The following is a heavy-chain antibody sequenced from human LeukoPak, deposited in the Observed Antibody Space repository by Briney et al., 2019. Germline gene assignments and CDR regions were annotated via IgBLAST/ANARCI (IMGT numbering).Heavy chain of an antibody. D-gene: IGHD5-12*01. V-gene: IGHV3-23*01. J-gene: IGHJ4*02. CDR1: GFTFSSYG. Sequence: LAGGSLRLSCAASGFTFSSYGMSWVRQAPGKGLEWVSAISGSGGSTYYADSVKGRFTISRDNSKDTLYLQMNSLRVDDTAVYYCAGQWLRLGPIDYWGQGTLVSVSS. CDR2: ISGSGGST. CDR3: AGQWLRLGPIDY.